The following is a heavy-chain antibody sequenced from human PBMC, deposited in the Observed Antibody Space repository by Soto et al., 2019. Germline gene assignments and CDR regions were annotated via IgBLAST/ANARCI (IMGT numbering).Heavy chain of an antibody. J-gene: IGHJ6*02. CDR1: GDTFSSYT. CDR3: ARRRYCGAGCYSQYYYGMDV. D-gene: IGHD2-21*02. CDR2: VIPVLGVT. Sequence: QVQLVQSGAEMKKPGSSVKVSCRSGGDTFSSYTVSWVRQAPGQGLEWMGRVIPVLGVTNYARKFQGRVSITAEKAASTAYMELRRLRSEDSGVYYCARRRYCGAGCYSQYYYGMDVWGQGTTVTVSS. V-gene: IGHV1-69*02.